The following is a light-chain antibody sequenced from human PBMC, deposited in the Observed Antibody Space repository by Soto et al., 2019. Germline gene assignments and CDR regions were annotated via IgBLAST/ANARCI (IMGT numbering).Light chain of an antibody. CDR2: KAS. V-gene: IGKV1-5*03. CDR1: QTINSW. CDR3: QHYNSYSFT. Sequence: DIQMTQSPSTLSASAGDRVTITCRASQTINSWLAWYQHKPGKAPKLLIYKASSLESGVPSRFSGSGSVTEFTLTISSLQPDDFATYYCQHYNSYSFTFGQGTKLEIK. J-gene: IGKJ2*01.